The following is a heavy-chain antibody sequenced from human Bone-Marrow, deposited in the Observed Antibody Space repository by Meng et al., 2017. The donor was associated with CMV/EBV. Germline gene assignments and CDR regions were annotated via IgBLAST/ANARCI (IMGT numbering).Heavy chain of an antibody. CDR1: GFTVSSNY. CDR2: IYSGGST. CDR3: ARKGSGSYGAFDI. J-gene: IGHJ3*02. D-gene: IGHD3-10*01. Sequence: GGSLRLSCAASGFTVSSNYMSWVRQAPGKGLEWVSLIYSGGSTYYADSVKGRFTISRDNSKNRLYLQMNSLRAEDTAVYYCARKGSGSYGAFDIGGPGTMVTVS. V-gene: IGHV3-53*01.